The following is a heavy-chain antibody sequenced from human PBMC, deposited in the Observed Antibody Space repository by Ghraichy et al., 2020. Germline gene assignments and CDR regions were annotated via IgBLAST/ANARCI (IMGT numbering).Heavy chain of an antibody. CDR3: AKTGSPYDSGFYGRPHYDY. CDR2: ISYDGSNK. D-gene: IGHD6-19*01. CDR1: GFTFSYYG. J-gene: IGHJ4*02. V-gene: IGHV3-30*18. Sequence: LSLTCAASGFTFSYYGMHWVRQAPGKGLEWVAVISYDGSNKYYADSVKGRFTISRDNSKNTLYLQMNSLRAEDSAVYYCAKTGSPYDSGFYGRPHYDYWGQGTLVTVSS.